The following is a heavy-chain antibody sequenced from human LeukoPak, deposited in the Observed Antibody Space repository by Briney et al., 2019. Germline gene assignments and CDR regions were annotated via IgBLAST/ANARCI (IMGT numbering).Heavy chain of an antibody. J-gene: IGHJ4*02. CDR3: ATARNFRFEY. V-gene: IGHV3-74*01. Sequence: GGSLRLSCATSGLTFRTTWMHWVRQAPGKGLMWVSRMNGEGTTIDYADSVKGRFTVSRDYAKNTLFLQMNNLRTEDTALYFCATARNFRFEYWGQGSLVIVSA. CDR2: MNGEGTTI. CDR1: GLTFRTTW. D-gene: IGHD1-7*01.